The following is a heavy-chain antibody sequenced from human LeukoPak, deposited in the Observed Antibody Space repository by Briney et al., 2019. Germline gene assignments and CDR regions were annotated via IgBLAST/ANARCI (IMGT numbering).Heavy chain of an antibody. D-gene: IGHD2/OR15-2a*01. J-gene: IGHJ6*03. V-gene: IGHV3-33*08. Sequence: GGSLRLSCAASGFTFSNAWMSWVRQAPGKGLEWVAVIWYDGSNKYYADSVKGRFTISRDNSKNTLYLQMNSLRAEDTAVYYCARDLGAFLTLYYMDVWGKGATVTVSS. CDR1: GFTFSNAW. CDR3: ARDLGAFLTLYYMDV. CDR2: IWYDGSNK.